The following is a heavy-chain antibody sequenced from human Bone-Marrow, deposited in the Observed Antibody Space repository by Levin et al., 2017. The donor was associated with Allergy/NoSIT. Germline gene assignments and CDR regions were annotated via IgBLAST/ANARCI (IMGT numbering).Heavy chain of an antibody. V-gene: IGHV3-15*01. Sequence: ETLSLTCAASGFTFSNAWMNWVRQAPGKGLEWVGQIKSKPDGGKTDYAAPVKGRFTISRDDSTDTLYLHMNSLKIDDTAVYYCVTGWFDPWGQGTLVTVSS. CDR2: IKSKPDGGKT. CDR1: GFTFSNAW. J-gene: IGHJ5*02. CDR3: VTGWFDP.